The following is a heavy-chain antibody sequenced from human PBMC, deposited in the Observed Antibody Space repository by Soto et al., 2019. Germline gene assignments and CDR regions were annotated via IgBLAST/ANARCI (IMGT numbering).Heavy chain of an antibody. CDR2: INGDGSRT. V-gene: IGHV3-74*01. CDR3: AVLVAGRTAIAY. CDR1: GLTISSYW. Sequence: EVQLVESGGGLVQPGESLRLSCVVSGLTISSYWMHWVRQAPGKGLVWVSRINGDGSRTNYADSVKGRFTISRDNAKNTWYLEVNTRRGEDTAVYYGAVLVAGRTAIAYWCQGTLVTVSS. J-gene: IGHJ4*02. D-gene: IGHD5-12*01.